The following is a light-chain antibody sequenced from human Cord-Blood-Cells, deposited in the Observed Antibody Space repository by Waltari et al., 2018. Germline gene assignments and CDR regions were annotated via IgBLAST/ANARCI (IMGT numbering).Light chain of an antibody. V-gene: IGKV3-15*01. CDR3: QEYNDWRPFT. CDR1: QSVSSN. Sequence: EIVMTQSPATLSVSAGERATLSCRAGQSVSSNLAWYQQRPGQAPRLLIYGAATRASGIPARFSGSGCGTEFTLTISSLQSEDFVVDDDQEYNDWRPFTFGAGPKVDIK. CDR2: GAA. J-gene: IGKJ3*01.